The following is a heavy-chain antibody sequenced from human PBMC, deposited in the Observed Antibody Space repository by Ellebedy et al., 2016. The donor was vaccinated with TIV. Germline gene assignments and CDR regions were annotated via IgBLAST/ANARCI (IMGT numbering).Heavy chain of an antibody. Sequence: SGPTLVKPTQTLTLACTVSGFSLSSHGVAVGWIRQPPGKALEWLALLYWDDVKRYHPSLKTRLTITKDTSKNQVVLTLTNVNPADTGTYFCARFRSGYYFWGQGTQVTVSS. CDR3: ARFRSGYYF. V-gene: IGHV2-5*02. CDR2: LYWDDVK. J-gene: IGHJ1*01. D-gene: IGHD3-22*01. CDR1: GFSLSSHGVA.